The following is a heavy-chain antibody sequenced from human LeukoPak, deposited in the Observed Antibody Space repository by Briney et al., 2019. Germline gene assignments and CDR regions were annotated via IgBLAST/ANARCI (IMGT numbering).Heavy chain of an antibody. J-gene: IGHJ5*02. CDR1: GGSISSYY. V-gene: IGHV4-4*07. CDR2: IYTSGST. CDR3: ARSPTTGNWFDP. D-gene: IGHD1-1*01. Sequence: SETLSLTCKVSGGSISSYYWSWIRQPAGKGLEWIGRIYTSGSTNYNPSLKSRVTMSIDTSKNQFSLKLSSVTAADTAVYYCARSPTTGNWFDPWGQGTLVAVSS.